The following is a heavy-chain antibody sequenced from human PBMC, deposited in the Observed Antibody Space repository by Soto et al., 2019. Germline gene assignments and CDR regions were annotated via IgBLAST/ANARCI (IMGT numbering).Heavy chain of an antibody. CDR2: ISGGGDTT. V-gene: IGHV3-23*01. D-gene: IGHD3-10*01. Sequence: EVQLLESGGGLVQPGGSLRLSCAASGFTFNNYAMTWVRQAPGKGLEWVSAISGGGDTTSYADSGKGRFTVSSDGSKNTLYLQMSSLRAEDTALYYCAKGRGGSGSLTPRVDFWGQGTLVTVSS. CDR1: GFTFNNYA. CDR3: AKGRGGSGSLTPRVDF. J-gene: IGHJ4*02.